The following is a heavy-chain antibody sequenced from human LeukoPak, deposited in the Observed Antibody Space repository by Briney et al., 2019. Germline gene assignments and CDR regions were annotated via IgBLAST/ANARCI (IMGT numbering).Heavy chain of an antibody. Sequence: PGGSQRLSCAASGFTFSSYGMHWVRQAPGKGLEWVSAISGSGGSTYYADSVKGRFTISRDNSKNTLYLQMNSLRAEDTAVYYCAKDLLYQRATLGDWGQGTMVTVSS. J-gene: IGHJ3*01. CDR3: AKDLLYQRATLGD. D-gene: IGHD6-25*01. CDR2: ISGSGGST. CDR1: GFTFSSYG. V-gene: IGHV3-23*01.